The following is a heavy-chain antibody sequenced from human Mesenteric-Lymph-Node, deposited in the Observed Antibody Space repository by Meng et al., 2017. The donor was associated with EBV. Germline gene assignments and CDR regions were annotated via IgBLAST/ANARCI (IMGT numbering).Heavy chain of an antibody. CDR2: ISSSSSYV. D-gene: IGHD6-13*01. V-gene: IGHV3-21*01. CDR1: GVTFSSYS. J-gene: IGHJ2*01. CDR3: ARSPTGYSSTWSPYWYFDL. Sequence: VQRGXXXXXLVEPGXXXSRPXXXAGVTFSSYSINWVRQAPGKGLSWVSSISSSSSYVYYADSVKGRFTISRDNAKNSLYLQMNSLRAEDTAVYYCARSPTGYSSTWSPYWYFDLWGRGTLVTVSS.